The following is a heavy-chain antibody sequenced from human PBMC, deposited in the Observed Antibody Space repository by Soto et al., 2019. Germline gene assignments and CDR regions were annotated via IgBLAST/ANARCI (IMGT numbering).Heavy chain of an antibody. D-gene: IGHD6-19*01. V-gene: IGHV3-33*08. CDR1: GFTFGSSD. Sequence: VQLLESGGGLVQPGGSLRLSCEASGFTFGSSDMTWVRQAPGKGLEWVAVIWNDGNKKYYADSVKGRFTISRDNSQNTLYLQMDSLRVEDTAVYSCARVNGDGWGIFDSWGPGTLVTVSS. CDR2: IWNDGNKK. J-gene: IGHJ4*02. CDR3: ARVNGDGWGIFDS.